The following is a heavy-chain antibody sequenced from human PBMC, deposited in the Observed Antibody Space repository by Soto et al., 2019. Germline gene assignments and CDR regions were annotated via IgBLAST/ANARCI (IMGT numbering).Heavy chain of an antibody. Sequence: PSETLSLTCAVSGGSIINYYWSWIRQPPGKGLEWIGYVYYSGSTNYNPPLKSRITMSVDTSKNQFSLKLSSVTAADTAVYYCARRDCGGSRCYSSFDYWGQGTLVTVSS. V-gene: IGHV4-59*08. CDR1: GGSIINYY. CDR2: VYYSGST. J-gene: IGHJ4*02. D-gene: IGHD2-15*01. CDR3: ARRDCGGSRCYSSFDY.